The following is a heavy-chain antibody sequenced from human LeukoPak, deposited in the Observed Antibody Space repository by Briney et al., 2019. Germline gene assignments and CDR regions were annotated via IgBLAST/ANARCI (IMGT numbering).Heavy chain of an antibody. D-gene: IGHD2/OR15-2a*01. CDR1: GNYW. J-gene: IGHJ4*02. CDR3: VSFYETY. V-gene: IGHV3-74*01. CDR2: INSDGSWT. Sequence: GGSLRLSCATSGNYWMHWVRQVPGKGLVWVSHINSDGSWTSYADSVKGRFTISKDNAKNTVYLQMNSLRAEDTAVYYCVSFYETYWGRGTLVTVSS.